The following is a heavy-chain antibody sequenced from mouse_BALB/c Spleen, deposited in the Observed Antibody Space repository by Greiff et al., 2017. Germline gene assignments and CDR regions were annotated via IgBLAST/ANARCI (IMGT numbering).Heavy chain of an antibody. CDR3: AKQMDYYRSFDV. J-gene: IGHJ1*01. CDR2: ISSGGSYT. D-gene: IGHD2-4*01. CDR1: GFTFSSYA. V-gene: IGHV5-9-3*01. Sequence: EVQLVESGGGLVKPGGSLKLSCAASGFTFSSYAMSWVRQTPEKRLEWVATISSGGSYTYFPDSVKGRFTISRDNAKNTLYLQMSSLRSEDTAMYDCAKQMDYYRSFDVWGAGTTVTVSA.